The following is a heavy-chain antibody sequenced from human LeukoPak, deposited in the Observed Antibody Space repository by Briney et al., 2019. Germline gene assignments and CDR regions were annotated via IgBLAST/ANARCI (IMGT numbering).Heavy chain of an antibody. V-gene: IGHV3-30*02. CDR3: VCGGDF. CDR1: GFNLSSHR. D-gene: IGHD2-21*01. J-gene: IGHJ4*02. CDR2: IRYDGSNK. Sequence: PGESLRHSCAASGFNLSSHRMHWVPQAPGRALEWVAFIRYDGSNKYYADSVKGRFTISRDNSKNTLYLQMNSLRAEDTAVYYCVCGGDFWGQGTLVTVSS.